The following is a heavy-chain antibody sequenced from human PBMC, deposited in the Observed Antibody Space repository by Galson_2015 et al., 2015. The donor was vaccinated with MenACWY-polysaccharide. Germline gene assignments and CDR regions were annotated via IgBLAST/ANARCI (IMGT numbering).Heavy chain of an antibody. D-gene: IGHD3-10*01. CDR1: GFTFSSYA. CDR2: IGTAGDT. CDR3: ARADYYGSGSPPDY. J-gene: IGHJ4*02. Sequence: SLRLSCAASGFTFSSYAMHWVRQAAGKGLEWVSAIGTAGDTYYPGSVKGRFTISRENAKNSLYLHMNSLRAGDTAVYYCARADYYGSGSPPDYWGQGTLVTVSS. V-gene: IGHV3-13*01.